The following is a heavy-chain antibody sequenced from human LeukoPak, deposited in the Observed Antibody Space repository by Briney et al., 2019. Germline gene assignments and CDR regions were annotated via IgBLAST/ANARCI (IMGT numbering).Heavy chain of an antibody. V-gene: IGHV3-21*01. CDR3: ARDNPYELRYFDWSPPYYYYYMDV. CDR2: ISSSSSYI. CDR1: GFTFSSYS. Sequence: GGSLRLSCAASGFTFSSYSMNWVRQAPGKGLEWVSSISSSSSYIYYADSVKGRFTISRDNAKNSLYLQMNSLRAEDTAVYYCARDNPYELRYFDWSPPYYYYYMDVWGKGTTVTVSS. D-gene: IGHD3-9*01. J-gene: IGHJ6*03.